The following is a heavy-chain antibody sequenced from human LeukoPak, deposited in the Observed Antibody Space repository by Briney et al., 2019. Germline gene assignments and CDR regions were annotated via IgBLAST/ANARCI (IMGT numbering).Heavy chain of an antibody. CDR3: ASGYCSGGSRYSGAFDI. CDR2: ISSSSSYI. CDR1: GFTFSSYS. J-gene: IGHJ3*02. V-gene: IGHV3-21*01. Sequence: GGSLRLSCAASGFTFSSYSMNWVRQAPGKGLEWVSSISSSSSYIYYADSVKGRFTISRDNAKNSLYLQMNSLRAEDTAVYYCASGYCSGGSRYSGAFDIWGQGTMVTVSS. D-gene: IGHD2-15*01.